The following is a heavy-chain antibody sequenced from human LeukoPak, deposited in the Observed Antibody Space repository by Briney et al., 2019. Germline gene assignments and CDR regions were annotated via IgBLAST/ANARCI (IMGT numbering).Heavy chain of an antibody. CDR2: INHSGST. J-gene: IGHJ6*02. D-gene: IGHD3-10*01. CDR1: GGSISSGGYS. CDR3: ARGTPGGSGSYYTAYYYYGMDV. V-gene: IGHV4-30-2*01. Sequence: SQTLSLTCAVSGGSISSGGYSWSWIRQPPGKGLEWIGEINHSGSTNYNPSLKSRVTISVDTSKNQFSLKLSSVTAADTAVYYCARGTPGGSGSYYTAYYYYGMDVWGQGTTVTVSS.